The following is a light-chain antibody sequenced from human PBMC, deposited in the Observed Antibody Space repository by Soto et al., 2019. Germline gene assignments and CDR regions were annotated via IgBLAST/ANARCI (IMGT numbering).Light chain of an antibody. V-gene: IGLV8-61*01. CDR3: VLFMGRGISV. CDR1: SDSVSVNYY. J-gene: IGLJ2*01. CDR2: DTS. Sequence: QTVVTQEPSFSVSPGGTVTLTCGLNSDSVSVNYYPSWYQQTPGQAPRTLIYDTSIRSSGVPDRFSGSILGDKAALTITGAQADDESHYYCVLFMGRGISVFGGGTKLTVL.